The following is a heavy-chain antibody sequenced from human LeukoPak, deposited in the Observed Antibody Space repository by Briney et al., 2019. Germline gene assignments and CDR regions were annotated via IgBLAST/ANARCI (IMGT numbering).Heavy chain of an antibody. CDR3: ARDLGIAAAGTGGYFDY. J-gene: IGHJ4*02. V-gene: IGHV4-30-2*01. CDR2: IYHSGST. D-gene: IGHD6-13*01. CDR1: GGSISSGGYY. Sequence: IPSQTLSLTCTVSGGSISSGGYYWSWIRQPPGKGLEWIGYIYHSGSTYYNPSLKSRVTISVDTSKNQFSLKLSSVTAADTAVYYCARDLGIAAAGTGGYFDYWGQGTLVTVSS.